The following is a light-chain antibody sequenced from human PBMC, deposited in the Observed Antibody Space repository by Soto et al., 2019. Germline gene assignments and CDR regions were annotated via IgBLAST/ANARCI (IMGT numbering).Light chain of an antibody. CDR2: DAS. Sequence: IQMTQSPSTVSASVGDRVTITCRASQSISSSLAWYQQKPGKAHKVLIYDASSLDSGVPSRFSGSGYGTEFTRTVSILQPGDFATYSCQQYESYPYSFGQGTKLEIK. CDR1: QSISSS. J-gene: IGKJ2*01. CDR3: QQYESYPYS. V-gene: IGKV1-5*01.